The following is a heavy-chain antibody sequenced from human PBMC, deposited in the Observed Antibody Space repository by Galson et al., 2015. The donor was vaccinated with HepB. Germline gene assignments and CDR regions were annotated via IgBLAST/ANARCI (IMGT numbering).Heavy chain of an antibody. J-gene: IGHJ3*02. D-gene: IGHD3-16*01. CDR1: GFSLTTSGVG. CDR3: AHRPPGGGSFDI. V-gene: IGHV2-5*02. Sequence: PALVKPTQTLTLTCTFSGFSLTTSGVGVGWIRQPPGGALEWLALIYWDDDKRHSPSLKSRLTITKDTSKNQVVLTMTNMDPVDKTTYYCAHRPPGGGSFDIWGQGTMVTVSS. CDR2: IYWDDDK.